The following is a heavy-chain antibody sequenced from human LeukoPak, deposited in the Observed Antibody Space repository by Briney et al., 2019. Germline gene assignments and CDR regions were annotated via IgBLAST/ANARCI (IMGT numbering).Heavy chain of an antibody. CDR2: ISSSSSYI. CDR1: GFTFSSYS. V-gene: IGHV3-21*01. CDR3: ARAEGVTIFGVVKYYFDY. J-gene: IGHJ4*02. D-gene: IGHD3-3*01. Sequence: GSLRLSCAASGFTFSSYSMSWVRQAPGKGLEWVSSISSSSSYIYYADSVKGRFTISRDNAKNSLYLQMNSLRAEDTAVYYCARAEGVTIFGVVKYYFDYWGQGTLVTVSS.